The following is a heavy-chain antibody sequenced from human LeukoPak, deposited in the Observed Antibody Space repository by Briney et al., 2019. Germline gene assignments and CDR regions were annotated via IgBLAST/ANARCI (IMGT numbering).Heavy chain of an antibody. V-gene: IGHV3-30-3*01. D-gene: IGHD6-13*01. CDR1: GFTFSSYA. CDR2: ISYDGSNK. CDR3: ARDVSSSWYGGFDY. Sequence: GGSLRLSCAASGFTFSSYAMHWVRQAPGKGLEWVAVISYDGSNKYYADSVKGRFTISRDNSKNTLYLQMDSLRAEDTAVYYCARDVSSSWYGGFDYWGQGTLVTVSS. J-gene: IGHJ4*02.